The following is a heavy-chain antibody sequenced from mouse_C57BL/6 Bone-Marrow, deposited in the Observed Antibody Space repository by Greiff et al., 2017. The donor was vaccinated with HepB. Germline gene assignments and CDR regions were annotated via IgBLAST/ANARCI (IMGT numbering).Heavy chain of an antibody. CDR3: TSFITTVVARGYFDV. D-gene: IGHD1-1*01. J-gene: IGHJ1*03. V-gene: IGHV14-1*01. CDR2: IDPEDGDT. Sequence: EVMLVESGAELVRPGASVKLSCTASGFNIKDYYMHWVKQRPEQGLEWIGRIDPEDGDTEYAPKFQGKDTMTADTSSNTAYLQLSSLTSEDTAVYYCTSFITTVVARGYFDVWGTGTTVTVSS. CDR1: GFNIKDYY.